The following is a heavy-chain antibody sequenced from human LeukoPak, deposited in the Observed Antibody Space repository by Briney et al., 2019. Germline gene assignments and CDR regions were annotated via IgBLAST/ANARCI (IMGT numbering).Heavy chain of an antibody. CDR1: GFTFSSYA. CDR3: AKDSRRLLWFGELSRGYFDY. Sequence: GGSLRPSCAASGFTFSSYAMSWVRQAPGKGLEWVSAISGSGGSTYYADSVKGRFTISRDNSKNTLYLQMNSLRAEDTAVYYCAKDSRRLLWFGELSRGYFDYWGQGTLVTVSS. D-gene: IGHD3-10*01. J-gene: IGHJ4*02. V-gene: IGHV3-23*01. CDR2: ISGSGGST.